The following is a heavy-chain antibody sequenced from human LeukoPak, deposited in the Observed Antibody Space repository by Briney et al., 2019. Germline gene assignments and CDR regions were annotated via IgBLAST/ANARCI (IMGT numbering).Heavy chain of an antibody. Sequence: SETLSLTCTVSGGSISSYHWSWIRQPPGKGLEWIGYIYYSGSTSYNPSLKSRVTISVDTSKNQFSLKLSSVTATDTAVYYCARGLYSSSWYDGGGFDYWGQGTLVTVSS. CDR3: ARGLYSSSWYDGGGFDY. V-gene: IGHV4-59*12. CDR2: IYYSGST. CDR1: GGSISSYH. J-gene: IGHJ4*02. D-gene: IGHD6-13*01.